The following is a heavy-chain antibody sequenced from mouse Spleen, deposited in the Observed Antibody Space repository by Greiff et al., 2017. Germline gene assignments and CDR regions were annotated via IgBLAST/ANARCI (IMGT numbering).Heavy chain of an antibody. V-gene: IGHV1-15*01. J-gene: IGHJ4*01. CDR3: TRDDGYYADYYAMDY. Sequence: VQLQQSGAELVRPGASVTLSCKASGYTFTDYEMHWVKQTPVHGLEWIGAIDPETGGTAYNQKFKGKAILTADKSSSTAYMELRSLTSEDSAVYYCTRDDGYYADYYAMDYWGQGTSVTVSS. CDR1: GYTFTDYE. D-gene: IGHD2-3*01. CDR2: IDPETGGT.